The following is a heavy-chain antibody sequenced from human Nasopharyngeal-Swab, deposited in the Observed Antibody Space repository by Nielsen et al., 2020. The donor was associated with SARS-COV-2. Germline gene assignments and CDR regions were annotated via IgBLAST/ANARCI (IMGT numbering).Heavy chain of an antibody. CDR1: GFTFSDYA. Sequence: GESLKISCAAPGFTFSDYAMSWVRQPPGKGLEWVSKIDGSGDSTFYADSVKGRFTIFRDNSKNTLYLEMNSLRAEDTAMYYCAKDLDSSAYYVEFHYWGQGTLVTVSS. CDR2: IDGSGDST. D-gene: IGHD3-22*01. V-gene: IGHV3-23*01. CDR3: AKDLDSSAYYVEFHY. J-gene: IGHJ4*02.